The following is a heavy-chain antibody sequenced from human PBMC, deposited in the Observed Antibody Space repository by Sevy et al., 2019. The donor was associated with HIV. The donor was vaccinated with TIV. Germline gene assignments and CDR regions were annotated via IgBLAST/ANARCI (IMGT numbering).Heavy chain of an antibody. CDR1: GGSISDYY. CDR2: IFISGST. J-gene: IGHJ4*02. D-gene: IGHD2-15*01. CDR3: ARGPQSCNSVSCYSALS. Sequence: SETLSLTCTVSGGSISDYYWTWIRQPAGKGLEWLGRIFISGSTGYNPSLKSRVSISLDTSTNTFSLKWTSMTAADTAVYYCARGPQSCNSVSCYSALSWGQGILVTVSS. V-gene: IGHV4-4*07.